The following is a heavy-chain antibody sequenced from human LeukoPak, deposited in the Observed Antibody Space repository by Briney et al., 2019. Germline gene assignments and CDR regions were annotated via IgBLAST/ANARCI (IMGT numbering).Heavy chain of an antibody. CDR3: ARDPIVGATDFDY. D-gene: IGHD1-26*01. CDR1: GGSFSGYY. J-gene: IGHJ4*02. V-gene: IGHV4-34*01. CDR2: INHSGST. Sequence: SETLSLTCAVYGGSFSGYYWSWIRQPPGKGLEWIGEINHSGSTNYNPSLKSRVTISVDTSKNQSSLKLSSVTAADTAVYYCARDPIVGATDFDYWGQGTLVTVSS.